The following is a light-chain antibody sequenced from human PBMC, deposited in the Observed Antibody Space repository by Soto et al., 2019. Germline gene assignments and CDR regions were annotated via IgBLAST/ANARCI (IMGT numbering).Light chain of an antibody. Sequence: QSLLTQPASVSGSPGQSITISCTGTSSDVGSYNLVSWYQQHPGKAPKLMIYEGSKRPSGVSNRFSGSKSGNTASLTISGLQAEDEADYYCCSYAGSSTNWVFGGGTKLTVL. V-gene: IGLV2-23*01. J-gene: IGLJ3*02. CDR1: SSDVGSYNL. CDR3: CSYAGSSTNWV. CDR2: EGS.